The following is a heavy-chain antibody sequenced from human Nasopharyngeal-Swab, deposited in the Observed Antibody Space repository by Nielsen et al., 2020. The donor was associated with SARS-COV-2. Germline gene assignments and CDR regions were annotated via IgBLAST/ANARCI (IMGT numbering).Heavy chain of an antibody. CDR2: VDPTGRT. CDR1: VGSFSGYY. CDR3: ARGGYQLLLRNYYYGMDV. V-gene: IGHV4-34*01. D-gene: IGHD2-15*01. J-gene: IGHJ6*02. Sequence: SETLSPTCAVHVGSFSGYYWSWVRQPPGKGLEWIGEVDPTGRTNNNPSLQSRVTMSVDTSKNQFSLTLSSVTAADTAVYYCARGGYQLLLRNYYYGMDVWSQGTTVTVSS.